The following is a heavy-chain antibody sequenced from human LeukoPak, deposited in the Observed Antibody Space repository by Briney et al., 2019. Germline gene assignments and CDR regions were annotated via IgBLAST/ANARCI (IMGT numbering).Heavy chain of an antibody. CDR3: ARHPRWYSGYAHFDY. Sequence: SETLSLTCAVYGGSFNTYYWNWIRQSPGKGLEWIGEINHTGTTNYNPSLKGRFTISVDTSKNQFSLKLSSVTAADTAVYYCARHPRWYSGYAHFDYWGQGTLVTVSS. J-gene: IGHJ4*02. CDR2: INHTGTT. V-gene: IGHV4-34*01. D-gene: IGHD5-12*01. CDR1: GGSFNTYY.